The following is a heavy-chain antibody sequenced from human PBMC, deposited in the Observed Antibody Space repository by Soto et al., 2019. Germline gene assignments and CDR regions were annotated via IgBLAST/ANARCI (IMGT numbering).Heavy chain of an antibody. V-gene: IGHV4-59*01. D-gene: IGHD3-10*01. Sequence: PSETLSLTCNVSGGSIRSYYWNWIRQRPGKTLEWIGDGYYSGSANYNPSLKSRVTISVDMSKNQFSLKLNSVTAADTAVYYCASGSMLRGPTPFDYWGQGTLVTVSS. CDR3: ASGSMLRGPTPFDY. CDR1: GGSIRSYY. J-gene: IGHJ4*02. CDR2: GYYSGSA.